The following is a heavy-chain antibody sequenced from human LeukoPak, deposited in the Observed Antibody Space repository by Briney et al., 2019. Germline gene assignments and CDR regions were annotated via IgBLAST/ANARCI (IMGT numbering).Heavy chain of an antibody. CDR3: ARAGGYFSPLYF. Sequence: SETLSLTCTVSGYSISSGYYWGWIRQPPGKGLEWIGSIYHSGSTYYNPSLKSRVTISVDTSKNQFSLKLSSVTAADTALYYCARAGGYFSPLYFWGQGIPATVSS. CDR1: GYSISSGYY. V-gene: IGHV4-38-2*02. D-gene: IGHD2-15*01. J-gene: IGHJ4*02. CDR2: IYHSGST.